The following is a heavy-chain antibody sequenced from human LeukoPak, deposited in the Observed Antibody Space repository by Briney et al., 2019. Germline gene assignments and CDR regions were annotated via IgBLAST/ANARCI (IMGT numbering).Heavy chain of an antibody. CDR2: IYYSGST. CDR1: GASVSSGSYY. D-gene: IGHD5-12*01. J-gene: IGHJ4*02. V-gene: IGHV4-61*01. Sequence: SETLSLTCTVSGASVSSGSYYWSWIRQPPGKGLEWIGYIYYSGSTNYNPSLKSRVTISVDTSKNQFSLKLSSVTAADTAVYYCARAPGLDGWGQGTLVTVSS. CDR3: ARAPGLDG.